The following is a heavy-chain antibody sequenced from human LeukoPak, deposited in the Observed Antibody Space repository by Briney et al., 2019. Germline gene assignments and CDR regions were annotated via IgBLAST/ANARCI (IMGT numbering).Heavy chain of an antibody. CDR2: IYHSGST. Sequence: SETLSLTCTVSGGSISSGGYYWSWIRQPPGKGLEWIGYIYHSGSTYYNPSLKSRVTISVDRSKNQFSLKLSSVTAADTAVYYCARDPPPQYQLPRWGQGTLVTVSS. V-gene: IGHV4-30-2*01. CDR3: ARDPPPQYQLPR. CDR1: GGSISSGGYY. J-gene: IGHJ4*02. D-gene: IGHD2-2*01.